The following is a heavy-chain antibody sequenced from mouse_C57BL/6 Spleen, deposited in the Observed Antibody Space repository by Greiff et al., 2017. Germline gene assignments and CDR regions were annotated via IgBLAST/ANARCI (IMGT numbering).Heavy chain of an antibody. CDR2: ISSGGDYI. CDR1: GFTFSSYA. CDR3: TRDTSQGSPAWLAY. V-gene: IGHV5-9-1*02. J-gene: IGHJ3*01. Sequence: EVMLVESGEGLVKPGGSLKLSRAASGFTFSSYAMSWVRQTPEKRLEWVAYISSGGDYIYYAYTVKGRFTISRDNARTTLYLQMSSLKSEDTAMYYCTRDTSQGSPAWLAYWGQGTLVTVSA.